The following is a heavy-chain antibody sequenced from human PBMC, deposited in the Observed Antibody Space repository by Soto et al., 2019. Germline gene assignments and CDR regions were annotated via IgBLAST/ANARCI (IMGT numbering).Heavy chain of an antibody. V-gene: IGHV3-30-3*01. J-gene: IGHJ3*02. CDR3: ARDRSGSHEIEDSLEI. D-gene: IGHD2-15*01. Sequence: QVQLVESGGGVVQPGRSLRLSCAASRFSFSTYAIHWVRQAPGKGLEWVAGISYDGGNEYYAASVKGRFTISGDNSKSPLYMKMHSLGPDDTAVYYCARDRSGSHEIEDSLEIWGRGTMVTFSS. CDR2: ISYDGGNE. CDR1: RFSFSTYA.